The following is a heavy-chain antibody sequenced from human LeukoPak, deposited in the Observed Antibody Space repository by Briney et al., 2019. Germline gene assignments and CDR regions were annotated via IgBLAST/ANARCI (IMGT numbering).Heavy chain of an antibody. D-gene: IGHD6-13*01. V-gene: IGHV1-8*01. J-gene: IGHJ5*02. CDR1: GYTFTSYD. Sequence: GASVKVSCKASGYTFTSYDINWVRQATGLGLEWMGWMNPNSGNTGYAQKFQGRVTMTRNTSISTAYMELSSLRSEDTAVYYCARGSGYSSSWGSDPWGQGTLVTVSP. CDR3: ARGSGYSSSWGSDP. CDR2: MNPNSGNT.